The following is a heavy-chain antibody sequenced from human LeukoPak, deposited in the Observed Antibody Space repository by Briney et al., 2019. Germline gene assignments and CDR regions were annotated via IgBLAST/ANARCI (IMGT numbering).Heavy chain of an antibody. J-gene: IGHJ6*03. V-gene: IGHV3-23*01. D-gene: IGHD3-22*01. Sequence: PGGSLRLSCATSGFYFESYAMSWVRQAPGKGLEWVSGVSGSGASTYYADSVKGRFTISRDSSKNTLYLQLNSLRVEDTAVHYCARVYGSSNYYYDRHYYYMDVWGRGTTVTVSS. CDR2: VSGSGAST. CDR3: ARVYGSSNYYYDRHYYYMDV. CDR1: GFYFESYA.